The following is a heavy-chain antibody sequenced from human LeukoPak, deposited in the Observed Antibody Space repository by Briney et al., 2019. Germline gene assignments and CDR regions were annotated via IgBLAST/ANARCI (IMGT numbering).Heavy chain of an antibody. Sequence: PSETLSLTCTVSRGSISPNYWTWIRQPPGKGLEWIGYIYYIGSTNYNPSLKSRVTISLDTSRNQFSLRLSSVTAADTAVYYCARLLDYDSSGYLDTFDIWGQGTTVTVSS. CDR1: RGSISPNY. J-gene: IGHJ3*02. CDR3: ARLLDYDSSGYLDTFDI. D-gene: IGHD3-22*01. CDR2: IYYIGST. V-gene: IGHV4-59*01.